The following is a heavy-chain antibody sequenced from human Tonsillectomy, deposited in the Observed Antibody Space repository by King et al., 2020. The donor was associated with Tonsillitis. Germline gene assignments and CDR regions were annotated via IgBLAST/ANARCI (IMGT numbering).Heavy chain of an antibody. CDR2: IWYDGNNK. D-gene: IGHD3-16*01. Sequence: QLVQSGGGVVQPGRSLRLSCAASGFTFSSYGMHWVRQAPGKGLEWVAVIWYDGNNKYYVDSVKGRFTISRDNSKNTLYLQMNSLRVEDTAVYYCARDFDYDVFALWGPGTIVPVSS. J-gene: IGHJ3*01. CDR1: GFTFSSYG. V-gene: IGHV3-33*01. CDR3: ARDFDYDVFAL.